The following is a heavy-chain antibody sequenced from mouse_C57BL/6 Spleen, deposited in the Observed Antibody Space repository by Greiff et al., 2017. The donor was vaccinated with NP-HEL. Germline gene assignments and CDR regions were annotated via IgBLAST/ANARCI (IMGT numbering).Heavy chain of an antibody. CDR3: ARDRRWLPNYYAMDY. V-gene: IGHV5-4*01. D-gene: IGHD2-3*01. J-gene: IGHJ4*01. CDR1: GFTFSSYA. CDR2: ISDRGGYT. Sequence: EVQLVESGGGLVRPGGSLKLSCAASGFTFSSYAMSWVRQSPEQRLEWVATISDRGGYTYYPDNVKGRFTLSRDNAKNNLYLQMSHLTSEDTAMYYCARDRRWLPNYYAMDYWGQGTSVTVPS.